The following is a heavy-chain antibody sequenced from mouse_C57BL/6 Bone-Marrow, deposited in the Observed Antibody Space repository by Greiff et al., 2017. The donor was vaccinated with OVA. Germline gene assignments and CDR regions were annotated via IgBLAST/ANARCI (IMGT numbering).Heavy chain of an antibody. Sequence: EVQRVESGGDLVKPGGSLKLSCAASGFTFSSYGMSWVRQTPDKRLEWVATISSGGSYTYYPDSVKGRFTISRDNAKNTLYLQMSSLKSEDTAMYYCARHGYYASFFDNWGQGTTLTVSS. V-gene: IGHV5-6*01. D-gene: IGHD1-1*01. J-gene: IGHJ2*01. CDR2: ISSGGSYT. CDR1: GFTFSSYG. CDR3: ARHGYYASFFDN.